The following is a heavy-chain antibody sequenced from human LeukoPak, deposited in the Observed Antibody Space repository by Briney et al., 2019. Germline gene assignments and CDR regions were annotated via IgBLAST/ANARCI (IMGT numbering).Heavy chain of an antibody. CDR1: GITLSNYG. Sequence: GWSLRLSCVVSGITLSNYGMSWVRQAPGKALEGVSGISEKGGSTNYADSVKGRFIISRDTSKNTVYVQMNSLRVEDTAVYFCAKRGIVIRAVVIIGFHKEAYYFDYWGQGILVTVSS. D-gene: IGHD3-10*01. J-gene: IGHJ4*02. CDR2: ISEKGGST. V-gene: IGHV3-23*01. CDR3: AKRGIVIRAVVIIGFHKEAYYFDY.